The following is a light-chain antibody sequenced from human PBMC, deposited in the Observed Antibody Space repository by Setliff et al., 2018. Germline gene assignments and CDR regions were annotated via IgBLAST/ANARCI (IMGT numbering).Light chain of an antibody. V-gene: IGLV2-14*03. CDR2: DVN. J-gene: IGLJ1*01. CDR1: SSDVGGYNY. CDR3: SSYTSSSTYV. Sequence: QSVLTQPASVSGSPGQSITTSCTGTSSDVGGYNYVSWFQHHPGKAPKLMIYDVNKRPSGVSNRFSGSKSGNTASLTISGLQAEDETDYSCSSYTSSSTYVFGTGTKVTVL.